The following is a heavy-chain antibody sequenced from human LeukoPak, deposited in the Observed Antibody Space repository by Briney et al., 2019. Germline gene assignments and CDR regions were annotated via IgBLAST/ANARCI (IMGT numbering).Heavy chain of an antibody. J-gene: IGHJ4*02. V-gene: IGHV1-2*02. Sequence: ASVKVSCKASGYTFTGYYMHWVRQAPGQGLEWMGWINPNSGGTNYAQKFQGRVTMTRDTPISTAYMELSRLRSDDTAVYYCARGLRRAAAMSMSAYWGQGTLVTVSS. D-gene: IGHD2-2*01. CDR2: INPNSGGT. CDR3: ARGLRRAAAMSMSAY. CDR1: GYTFTGYY.